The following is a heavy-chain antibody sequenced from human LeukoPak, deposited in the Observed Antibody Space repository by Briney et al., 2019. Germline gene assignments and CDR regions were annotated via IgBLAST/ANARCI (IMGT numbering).Heavy chain of an antibody. CDR3: ARALGIVVVPAAFDY. CDR2: INPSGGST. V-gene: IGHV1-46*01. CDR1: GYTFTSYY. Sequence: ASVKVSCKASGYTFTSYYMHWVRQAPGQGLGWMGIINPSGGSTSYAQKFQGRVTMTRDTSTSTVYMELSSLRSEDTAVYYCARALGIVVVPAAFDYWGQGTLVTVSS. J-gene: IGHJ4*02. D-gene: IGHD2-2*01.